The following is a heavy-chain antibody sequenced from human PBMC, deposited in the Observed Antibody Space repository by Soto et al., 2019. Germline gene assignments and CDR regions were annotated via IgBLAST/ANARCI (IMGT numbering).Heavy chain of an antibody. J-gene: IGHJ3*02. CDR1: GFTVSSNY. V-gene: IGHV3-66*01. D-gene: IGHD2-2*02. CDR3: ATTGYCSSTSCYKANALDI. Sequence: LSCAASGFTVSSNYMSWVRQAPGKGLEWVSVIYSGGSTYYADSVKGRFTISRDNSKNTLYLQMNSLRAEDTAVYYCATTGYCSSTSCYKANALDIWGQGTMVTVSS. CDR2: IYSGGST.